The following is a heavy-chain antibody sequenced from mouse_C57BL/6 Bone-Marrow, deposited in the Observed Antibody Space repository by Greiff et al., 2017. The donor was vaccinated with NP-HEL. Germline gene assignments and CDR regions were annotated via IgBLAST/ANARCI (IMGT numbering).Heavy chain of an antibody. CDR1: GFTFSDYG. CDR3: ARNCYDSRFAY. D-gene: IGHD2-4*01. CDR2: ISSGSSTI. J-gene: IGHJ3*01. V-gene: IGHV5-17*01. Sequence: EVKLVESGGGLVKPGGSLKLSCAASGFTFSDYGMHWVRQAPEKGLEWVAYISSGSSTIYYADTVKGRFTISRDNAKNTLFLQMTSLGSGDTAMYYCARNCYDSRFAYGGQGTLVTVSA.